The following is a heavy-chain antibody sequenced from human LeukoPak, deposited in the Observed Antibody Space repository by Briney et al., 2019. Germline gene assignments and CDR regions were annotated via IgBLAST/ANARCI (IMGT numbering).Heavy chain of an antibody. V-gene: IGHV1-46*01. J-gene: IGHJ4*02. CDR1: GYTFTSYY. Sequence: ASVKVSCRASGYTFTSYYMHWVRQAPGQGLEWMGIINPSGGSTSYAQKFQGRVTMTRDMSTSTVYMELSSLRSEDTAVYYCASFGGNQKHFDYWGQGTLVTVSS. D-gene: IGHD4-23*01. CDR2: INPSGGST. CDR3: ASFGGNQKHFDY.